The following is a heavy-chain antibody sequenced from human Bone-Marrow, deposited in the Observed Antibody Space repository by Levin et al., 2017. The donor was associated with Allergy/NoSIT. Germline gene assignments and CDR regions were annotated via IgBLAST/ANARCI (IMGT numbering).Heavy chain of an antibody. CDR3: ARDRLGIMAGLVPIEV. D-gene: IGHD3-9*01. Sequence: NPSETLSLTCSVSGGSINSGYFYWTWIRQPAGKGLEWIGRIYSSGGTNYNPSLESRVTISVDTSKNQFSLKLSSVTAADTAVYYCARDRLGIMAGLVPIEVWGKGTTVTVSS. V-gene: IGHV4-61*02. CDR1: GGSINSGYFY. CDR2: IYSSGGT. J-gene: IGHJ6*04.